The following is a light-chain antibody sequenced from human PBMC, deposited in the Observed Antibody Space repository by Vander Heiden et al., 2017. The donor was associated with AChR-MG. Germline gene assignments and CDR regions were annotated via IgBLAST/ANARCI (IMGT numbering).Light chain of an antibody. V-gene: IGLV6-57*03. CDR1: GGSIASNY. Sequence: NFVLTQPHSVSESPGKTVTISCTRSGGSIASNYVQWYQQRPDSAPTTVIFEDNHRPSGVPDRFSGSIDSSSNSASLIISGLQTEDEADYYCQSYDDTNHGVFGGGTKLTVL. CDR2: EDN. CDR3: QSYDDTNHGV. J-gene: IGLJ2*01.